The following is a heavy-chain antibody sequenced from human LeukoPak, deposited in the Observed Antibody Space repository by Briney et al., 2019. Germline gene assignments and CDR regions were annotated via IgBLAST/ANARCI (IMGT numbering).Heavy chain of an antibody. CDR1: GGSISSYY. CDR3: ARGITPPDY. CDR2: IYYSGGT. J-gene: IGHJ4*02. V-gene: IGHV4-59*01. Sequence: SETLSLTCTVSGGSISSYYWSWIRQPPGKGLEWIGHIYYSGGTNYNPSLRSRVTISVDTSKNQFSLKLSSVTAADTAVCYCARGITPPDYWGQGTLVTVSS.